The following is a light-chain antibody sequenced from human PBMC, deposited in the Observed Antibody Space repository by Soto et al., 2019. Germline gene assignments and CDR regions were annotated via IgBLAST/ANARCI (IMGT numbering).Light chain of an antibody. J-gene: IGKJ1*01. CDR1: RSVSSN. CDR2: GAS. V-gene: IGKV3-15*01. CDR3: QQYNYWPGT. Sequence: EIVMPQSPATLSVSPGERVTLSCKASRSVSSNLAGYQQKPGQAPRLLISGASTRATGITDRFSGSVSGTEFTLTINSLQSEDFAVYYCQQYNYWPGTFGQGTKVGI.